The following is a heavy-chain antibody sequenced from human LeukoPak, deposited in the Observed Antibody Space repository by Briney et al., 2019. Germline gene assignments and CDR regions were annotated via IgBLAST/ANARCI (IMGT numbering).Heavy chain of an antibody. D-gene: IGHD3-22*01. J-gene: IGHJ3*02. V-gene: IGHV1-8*03. CDR2: MNPNSGNT. CDR1: GYTFTSYD. CDR3: ARGLYYYDSSGYSDAFDI. Sequence: GASVKVSCKASGYTFTSYDINWVRQATGQGLEWMGWMNPNSGNTGYAQKFQGRVTITRSTSISTAYMELSSLRSEDTAVYYCARGLYYYDSSGYSDAFDIWGQGTMVTVSS.